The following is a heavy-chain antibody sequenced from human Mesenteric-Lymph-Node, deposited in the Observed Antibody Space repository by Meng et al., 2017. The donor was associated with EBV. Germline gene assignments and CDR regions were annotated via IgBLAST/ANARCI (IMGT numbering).Heavy chain of an antibody. Sequence: LQLQESGSGLVKPSQTLSLTCTVSGGSVNSGGYSWSWIRQSPEKGLEWIGYVHHSGLTYYNPSLETRVIISLEGSKNQFSLKLTSVTAADTAVYYCAGGDYVNQFNYWGQGTLVTVSS. D-gene: IGHD4-17*01. J-gene: IGHJ4*02. V-gene: IGHV4-30-2*06. CDR1: GGSVNSGGYS. CDR2: VHHSGLT. CDR3: AGGDYVNQFNY.